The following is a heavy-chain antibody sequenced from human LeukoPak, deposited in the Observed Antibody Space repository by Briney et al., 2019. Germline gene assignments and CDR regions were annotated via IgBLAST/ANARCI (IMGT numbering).Heavy chain of an antibody. CDR3: AREVSRREAAGFDY. CDR2: IKQDGSEK. D-gene: IGHD6-13*01. V-gene: IGHV3-7*01. J-gene: IGHJ4*02. Sequence: GGSLRLSCAASGFTFSSYWMSWVRQAPGKGLEWVANIKQDGSEKYYVDSVKGRFTISRDNAKNSLYLQMNSLRAKDTAVYYCAREVSRREAAGFDYWGQGTLVTVSS. CDR1: GFTFSSYW.